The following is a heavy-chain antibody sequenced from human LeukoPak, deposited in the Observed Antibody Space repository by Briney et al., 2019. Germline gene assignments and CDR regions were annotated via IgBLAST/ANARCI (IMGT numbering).Heavy chain of an antibody. Sequence: PSETLSLTCTVSGSSISSSSYFWGWIRQPPGKGLEWIGSTYYSGNTYYNPSLKSRVTISVDTSKNQFPLKLSSMTAADTAVYRCARLRGSRNYWGQGALVTVSS. V-gene: IGHV4-39*01. CDR1: GSSISSSSYF. CDR2: TYYSGNT. D-gene: IGHD3-10*01. CDR3: ARLRGSRNY. J-gene: IGHJ4*02.